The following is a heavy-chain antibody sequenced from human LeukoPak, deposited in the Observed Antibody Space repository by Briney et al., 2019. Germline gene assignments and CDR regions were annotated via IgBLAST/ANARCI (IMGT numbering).Heavy chain of an antibody. D-gene: IGHD2-2*03. CDR2: IIPIFGTA. CDR3: ARAMDMWSRNYYYGMDV. CDR1: GGTFSSYA. J-gene: IGHJ6*02. Sequence: GASVKVSCKASGGTFSSYAISWVRQAPGQGLEWMGGIIPIFGTANYAQKFQGRVTITADESTSTAYMELSSLRSEDTAVYYCARAMDMWSRNYYYGMDVWGQGTTVTVSS. V-gene: IGHV1-69*13.